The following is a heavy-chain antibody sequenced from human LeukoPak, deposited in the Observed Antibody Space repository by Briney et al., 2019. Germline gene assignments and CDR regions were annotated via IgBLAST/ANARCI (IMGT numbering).Heavy chain of an antibody. CDR3: ARDSALGDSYGYNAFDI. V-gene: IGHV1-18*01. CDR1: GYNFRNYG. Sequence: ASVKVSCKASGYNFRNYGIGWVRQAPRQGLEWMGWITAGNGNPNYAQTVQGRVTMTTDTSTSTAYMELRSLRSDGTAVYCCARDSALGDSYGYNAFDICGQGTMVTVSS. J-gene: IGHJ3*02. CDR2: ITAGNGNP. D-gene: IGHD5-18*01.